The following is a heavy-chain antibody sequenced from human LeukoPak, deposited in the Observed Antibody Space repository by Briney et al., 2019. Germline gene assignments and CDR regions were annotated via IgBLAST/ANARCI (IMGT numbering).Heavy chain of an antibody. CDR1: GFSVSSTY. CDR2: IYTSGST. Sequence: PGGSLRLSCAASGFSVSSTYTSWVRQAPGKGLERVSLIYTSGSTFYADSVMGRFTISRDNSKNTLFLQMNSLRAEDSAVYYCTRDRAGTQSWVEFDLWGQGTLVTVSS. CDR3: TRDRAGTQSWVEFDL. J-gene: IGHJ5*02. V-gene: IGHV3-66*03. D-gene: IGHD3-10*01.